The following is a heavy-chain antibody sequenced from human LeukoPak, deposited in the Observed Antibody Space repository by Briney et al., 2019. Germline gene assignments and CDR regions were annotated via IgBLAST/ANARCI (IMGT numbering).Heavy chain of an antibody. CDR3: ARLLGYCSSTNCYGAFDI. CDR1: GYSFTSYW. D-gene: IGHD2-2*01. V-gene: IGHV5-51*01. Sequence: GESLKISCKGSGYSFTSYWIGWVRQMPGKGLEWMGIIHPSDSDTRYSPSFQGRVTISADKSISTAYLQWSSLKASDTAMYYCARLLGYCSSTNCYGAFDIWGQGTMVTVSS. CDR2: IHPSDSDT. J-gene: IGHJ3*02.